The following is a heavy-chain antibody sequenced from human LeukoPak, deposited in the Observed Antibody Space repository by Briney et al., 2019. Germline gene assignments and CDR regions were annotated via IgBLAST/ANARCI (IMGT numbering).Heavy chain of an antibody. CDR2: ISYDGSDK. CDR1: GFTVSSNY. CDR3: KEVDY. J-gene: IGHJ4*02. V-gene: IGHV3-30*03. Sequence: SLRLSCAASGFTVSSNYMSWVRQAPGKGLEWVAGISYDGSDKYYAASVKGRFTISRDNSKNTLYLQMNSLRAEDTAIYYCKEVDYWGQGTLVTVSS.